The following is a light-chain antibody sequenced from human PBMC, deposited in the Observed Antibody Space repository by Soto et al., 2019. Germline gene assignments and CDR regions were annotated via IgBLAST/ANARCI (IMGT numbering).Light chain of an antibody. CDR1: SSNIGNNY. V-gene: IGLV1-51*01. Sequence: SVLTQPPSVSAAPGQKVTISCSGSSSNIGNNYVSWYQQLPGTAPKLLIYDNNKRPSGIPDRFSGSKSGTSATLGITGLQTGDEADYYCGTWDSSLVVFGGGTQLTVL. CDR3: GTWDSSLVV. J-gene: IGLJ2*01. CDR2: DNN.